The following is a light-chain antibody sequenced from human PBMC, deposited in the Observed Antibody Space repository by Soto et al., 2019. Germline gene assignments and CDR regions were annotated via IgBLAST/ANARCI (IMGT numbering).Light chain of an antibody. J-gene: IGLJ3*02. CDR2: EVS. Sequence: QSALTQPPSASGSPGQSVTISCTGTSSDVGGYNYVSWYQQHPGKAPKLMICEVSKLPSGVPDRFSGSKSGNTASLTVSGLQAEDEADYYCSSYAGSNNLVFGGGTKLTVL. CDR3: SSYAGSNNLV. V-gene: IGLV2-8*01. CDR1: SSDVGGYNY.